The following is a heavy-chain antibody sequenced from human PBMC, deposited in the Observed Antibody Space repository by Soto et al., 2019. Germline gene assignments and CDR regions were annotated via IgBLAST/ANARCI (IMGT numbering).Heavy chain of an antibody. CDR1: GFTFSSYA. V-gene: IGHV3-30-3*01. J-gene: IGHJ6*02. Sequence: QVQLVESGGGVVQPGRSLRLSCAASGFTFSSYAMHWVRQAPGKGLERVAVISYDGSNKYYADSVKGRFTISRDNSKNTLYLQMNSLRAEDTAVYYCARSPGRPRPTYYYYYGMDVWGQGITVTVSS. CDR3: ARSPGRPRPTYYYYYGMDV. D-gene: IGHD6-6*01. CDR2: ISYDGSNK.